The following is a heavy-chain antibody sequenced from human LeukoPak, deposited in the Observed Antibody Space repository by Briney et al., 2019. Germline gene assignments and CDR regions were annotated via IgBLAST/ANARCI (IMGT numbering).Heavy chain of an antibody. CDR2: VSGCGGA. CDR3: AKGNNYYDSSGYYYVEYFQH. Sequence: PGGSLRLSCAASGFTFSDYAMSWVRQAPGKGLEWVSGVSGCGGAYYADSVKGRFTISRDNSKNTLYLQMNSLRAEDTAVYYCAKGNNYYDSSGYYYVEYFQHWGQGTLVTVSS. D-gene: IGHD3-22*01. J-gene: IGHJ1*01. CDR1: GFTFSDYA. V-gene: IGHV3-23*01.